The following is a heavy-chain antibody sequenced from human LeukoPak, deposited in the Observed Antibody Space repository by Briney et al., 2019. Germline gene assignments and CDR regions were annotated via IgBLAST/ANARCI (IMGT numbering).Heavy chain of an antibody. J-gene: IGHJ4*02. CDR2: ISGSGGST. CDR1: GFTFSDHY. Sequence: LAGGSLRLSCAASGFTFSDHYMDWVRQAPGKGLEWVSAISGSGGSTYYADSVKGRFTISRDNSKNTLYLQMNSLRAEDTAVYYCAKERGTPTVVTPVRGYWGQGTLVTVSS. D-gene: IGHD4-23*01. V-gene: IGHV3-23*01. CDR3: AKERGTPTVVTPVRGY.